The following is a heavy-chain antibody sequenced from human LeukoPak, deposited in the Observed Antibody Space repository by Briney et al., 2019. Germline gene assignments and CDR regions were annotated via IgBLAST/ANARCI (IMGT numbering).Heavy chain of an antibody. V-gene: IGHV3-7*01. J-gene: IGHJ6*03. CDR1: GFTFSNYW. CDR3: ARDSYYMDG. CDR2: IKQEVSER. Sequence: GGSLRLSCAASGFTFSNYWMSCVPQALGKGLEWVANIKQEVSERQYVDSVKGRFTISRDNAKNSLYLQISSLRAEDTAVYYCARDSYYMDGWGKGTTVTVS.